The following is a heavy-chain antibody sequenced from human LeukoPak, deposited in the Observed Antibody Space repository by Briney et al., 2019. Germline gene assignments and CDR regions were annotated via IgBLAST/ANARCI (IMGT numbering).Heavy chain of an antibody. D-gene: IGHD2-2*01. CDR1: GGSFSGYY. V-gene: IGHV4-34*01. Sequence: SETLSLTCAMDGGSFSGYYWSWVRQPPGKGLEWIGEINHSGSTNYNPSLKSRVTISVDTSKNQFSLKLTSVTAADTAVYYCARWVRGYCSSTSCYSFDYWGQGTLVTVSS. CDR3: ARWVRGYCSSTSCYSFDY. J-gene: IGHJ4*02. CDR2: INHSGST.